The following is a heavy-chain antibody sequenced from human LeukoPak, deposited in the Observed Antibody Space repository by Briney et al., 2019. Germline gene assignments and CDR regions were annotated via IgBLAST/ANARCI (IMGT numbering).Heavy chain of an antibody. V-gene: IGHV4-34*09. CDR3: ARAPSTLYYYYGMDV. Sequence: KTSETLSLTCAVYGGSFSGYYWSWIRQPPVKGLEWIGETNHSGSTNYNPSLKSRVTISVDTSKNQFSLKLSSVTAADTAVYYCARAPSTLYYYYGMDVWGQGTTVTVSS. CDR1: GGSFSGYY. CDR2: TNHSGST. J-gene: IGHJ6*02.